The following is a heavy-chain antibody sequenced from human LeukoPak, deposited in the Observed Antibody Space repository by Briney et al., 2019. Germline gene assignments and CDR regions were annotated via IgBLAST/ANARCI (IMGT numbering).Heavy chain of an antibody. V-gene: IGHV1-18*01. CDR1: GHTFTSYS. CDR3: ARASYCSDGSCYSDY. J-gene: IGHJ4*02. Sequence: ASVKVSCKASGHTFTSYSISWVRQAPGQGLEWMGWISAYNGNTIYAQKVKGRVTMTTDTSTSTAYMELRSLKSDDTAVYYCARASYCSDGSCYSDYWGQGTLVTVSS. CDR2: ISAYNGNT. D-gene: IGHD2-15*01.